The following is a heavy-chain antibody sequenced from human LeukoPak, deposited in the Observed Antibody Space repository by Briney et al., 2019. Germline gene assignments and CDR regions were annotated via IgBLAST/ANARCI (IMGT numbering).Heavy chain of an antibody. V-gene: IGHV5-51*01. D-gene: IGHD4-23*01. Sequence: GESLKISCKGSGYSFTSYWIGWVRQMPGKGLEWMGIIYPGDSDTRYSPSLQGQATISADKSISTAYLQWSSLKASDTAMYYCASSPQTYGGKRGDAFDIWGQGTMVTVSS. CDR2: IYPGDSDT. CDR3: ASSPQTYGGKRGDAFDI. J-gene: IGHJ3*02. CDR1: GYSFTSYW.